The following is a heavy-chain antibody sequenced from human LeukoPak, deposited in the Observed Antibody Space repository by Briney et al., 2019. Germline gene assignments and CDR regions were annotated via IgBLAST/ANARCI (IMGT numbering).Heavy chain of an antibody. Sequence: SETLSLTCTVSGGSISSSSYYWGWIRQPPGKGLEWIGSIYYSGSTYYNPSLKSRVTISVDTTKNQFSLKLSSVTAADTAVYYCAGSVAAAGSHAFDIWGQGTMVTVSS. V-gene: IGHV4-39*01. J-gene: IGHJ3*02. D-gene: IGHD6-13*01. CDR3: AGSVAAAGSHAFDI. CDR1: GGSISSSSYY. CDR2: IYYSGST.